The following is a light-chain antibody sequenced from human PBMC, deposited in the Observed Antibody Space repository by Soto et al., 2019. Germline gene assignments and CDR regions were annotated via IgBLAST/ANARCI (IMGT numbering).Light chain of an antibody. J-gene: IGKJ2*01. Sequence: EIVMTQSPATLSASPGERATLSCRTSQSVSSNLAWYQQKPGQAPRLLIYSASTRATGIPDRFSGSGSGTEFTLTISNLQSEDFAVYYCQQYKNWPPYTFGQGTKVEIK. CDR1: QSVSSN. V-gene: IGKV3-15*01. CDR3: QQYKNWPPYT. CDR2: SAS.